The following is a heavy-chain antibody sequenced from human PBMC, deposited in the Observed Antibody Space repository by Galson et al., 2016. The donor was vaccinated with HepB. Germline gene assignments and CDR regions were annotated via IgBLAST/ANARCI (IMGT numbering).Heavy chain of an antibody. Sequence: SLRLSCAASGFTFNRYSMDWVRQAPGKGLEWVSSISTRSSNIYYADSVNGRFTISRDNGRNSLYLQMNSLRVEDTAVYYCASLFCSGPNCYNPWGQGTLVTVSS. CDR1: GFTFNRYS. J-gene: IGHJ5*02. CDR2: ISTRSSNI. D-gene: IGHD3-3*01. V-gene: IGHV3-21*01. CDR3: ASLFCSGPNCYNP.